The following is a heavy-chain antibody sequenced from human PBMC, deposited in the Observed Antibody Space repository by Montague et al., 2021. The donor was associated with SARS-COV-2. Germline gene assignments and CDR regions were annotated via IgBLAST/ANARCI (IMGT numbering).Heavy chain of an antibody. D-gene: IGHD6-25*01. J-gene: IGHJ6*02. V-gene: IGHV4-59*11. CDR2: ISYSGST. Sequence: SETLSLTCSVSGDSITNHYWSWIRQPAGKGLEWIGYISYSGSTNYNPSLKSRVTISVDTSKNHFTLRLSSVTAADTAVYYCANFRRTQRLFGTLYYGMDVWGQGTTVTVSS. CDR1: GDSITNHY. CDR3: ANFRRTQRLFGTLYYGMDV.